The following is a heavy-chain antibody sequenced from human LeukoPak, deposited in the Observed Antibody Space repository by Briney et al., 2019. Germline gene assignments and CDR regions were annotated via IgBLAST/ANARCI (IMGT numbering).Heavy chain of an antibody. V-gene: IGHV4-59*02. CDR3: ARGQRGLPF. CDR1: DGSVSPYY. CDR2: IHYSGST. J-gene: IGHJ4*02. D-gene: IGHD3/OR15-3a*01. Sequence: SETLSLTCTVSDGSVSPYYWSWVRQPPGRGLEWIGNIHYSGSTDSNPSLKSRVTFSVDTSKNQFSLKLSSVTAADTAMYYCARGQRGLPFWSQGILVTVSS.